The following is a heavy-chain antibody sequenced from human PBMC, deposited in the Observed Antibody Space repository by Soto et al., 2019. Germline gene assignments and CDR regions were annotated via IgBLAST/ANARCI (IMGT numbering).Heavy chain of an antibody. CDR3: ARILMDYYRLEY. CDR2: IYHSGST. J-gene: IGHJ4*02. V-gene: IGHV4-30-2*01. D-gene: IGHD2-8*01. CDR1: GGSISSGGYS. Sequence: SETLSLTCAVSGGSISSGGYSWSWIRHPPGKGLEWIGYIYHSGSTYYNPSLKSRVTISVDRSKNQVSLKLTSVTAADTAVYYGARILMDYYRLEYWGQGALVTVSS.